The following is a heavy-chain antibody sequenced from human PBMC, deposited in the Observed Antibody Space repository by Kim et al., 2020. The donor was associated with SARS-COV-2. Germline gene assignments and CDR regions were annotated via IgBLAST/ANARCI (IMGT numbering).Heavy chain of an antibody. CDR2: FFSNGST. CDR3: ASWDYSDNAGVVH. CDR1: GAPISSCY. V-gene: IGHV4-59*13. J-gene: IGHJ4*02. Sequence: SETLSLTCTVSGAPISSCYWFWVRQRPGKGLGRMSTFFSNGSTSTNPSLKSRVTISTDTSNHQFSLQLSSVTAADTAVYYCASWDYSDNAGVVHWGQGTLVTVSS. D-gene: IGHD4-4*01.